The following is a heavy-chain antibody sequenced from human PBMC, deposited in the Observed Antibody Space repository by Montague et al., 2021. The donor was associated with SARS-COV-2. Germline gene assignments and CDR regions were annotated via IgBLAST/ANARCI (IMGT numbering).Heavy chain of an antibody. D-gene: IGHD3-22*01. CDR1: DGSFSDYS. CDR2: INHRGST. V-gene: IGHV4-34*01. CDR3: ARGRQHINMVVVVVTGGEYYFDF. Sequence: SETLSLTCAVYDGSFSDYSWTWIRQPPGKGLEWIGEINHRGSTNYNPSLKSRVTISVDTSKNQFSLKMTSVTAADTAVCYCARGRQHINMVVVVVTGGEYYFDFWGQRTLVAVSS. J-gene: IGHJ4*02.